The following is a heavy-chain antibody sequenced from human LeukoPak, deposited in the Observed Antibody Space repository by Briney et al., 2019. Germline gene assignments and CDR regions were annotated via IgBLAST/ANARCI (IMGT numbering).Heavy chain of an antibody. Sequence: SRTLSLTCTVSGGSISSGGYYWSWIRQHPGKGLEWTGYIYYSGSTYYNPSLKSRVTISVDTSKNQFSLKLSSVTAADTAVYYCAREKANYYFDHWGQGTLVTVSS. J-gene: IGHJ4*02. D-gene: IGHD2-8*01. CDR1: GGSISSGGYY. V-gene: IGHV4-31*03. CDR3: AREKANYYFDH. CDR2: IYYSGST.